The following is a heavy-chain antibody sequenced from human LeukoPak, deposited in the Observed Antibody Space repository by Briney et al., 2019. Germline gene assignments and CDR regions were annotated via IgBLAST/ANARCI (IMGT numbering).Heavy chain of an antibody. CDR2: ITSDGYI. J-gene: IGHJ4*02. Sequence: PGGSLRLSCTASGLTFTDYNINWVRQAPGKGLEWVSSITSDGYIYSTESRRGRFTISRDNTKNSVFLQMNDLRADDTAVYYCSSSEPMTTGDYWGQGTLVTVSS. V-gene: IGHV3-69-1*01. D-gene: IGHD1-1*01. CDR1: GLTFTDYN. CDR3: SSSEPMTTGDY.